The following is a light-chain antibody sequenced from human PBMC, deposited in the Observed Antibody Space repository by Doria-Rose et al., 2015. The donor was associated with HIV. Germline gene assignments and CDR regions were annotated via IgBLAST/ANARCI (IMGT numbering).Light chain of an antibody. Sequence: TQSSESLGMSLGERATLNCKSNQSLLYTSKNYLAWYQQKPGQPPKLLIYWASTRQSGVTARFSGSGSGTDFTLTISSLEAEDVAVYYCQQYSDTPSFGPGTTVDIK. CDR1: QSLLYTSKNY. CDR3: QQYSDTPS. V-gene: IGKV4-1*01. J-gene: IGKJ3*01. CDR2: WAS.